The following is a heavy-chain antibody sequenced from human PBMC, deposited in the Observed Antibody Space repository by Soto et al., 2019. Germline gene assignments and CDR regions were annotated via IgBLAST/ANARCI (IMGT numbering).Heavy chain of an antibody. CDR2: IYTGGNT. CDR1: GFTATSYY. D-gene: IGHD3-10*01. V-gene: IGHV3-53*01. Sequence: GGSLRLSCAASGFTATSYYMSWVRQAPGKGLEWVSLIYTGGNTNYADSVKGRFTISRDNSKNTLYLQMNSLRAEDTAVYYCARDYYYGSGNYYRADYYHYGMDVWGQGTTVTVS. J-gene: IGHJ6*02. CDR3: ARDYYYGSGNYYRADYYHYGMDV.